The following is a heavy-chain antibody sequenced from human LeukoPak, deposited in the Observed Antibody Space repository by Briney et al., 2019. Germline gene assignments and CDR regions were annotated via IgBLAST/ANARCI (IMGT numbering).Heavy chain of an antibody. CDR3: ARGVRSGYDYLSWLDP. CDR1: GGAVSSSA. V-gene: IGHV1-69*06. Sequence: SVKVSCKASGGAVSSSALSWVRQAPGQGLEWIGGFLLNFNTAEYAQNFQGRLTITADRATKTFYMELSSLRSDGTAVYYCARGVRSGYDYLSWLDPWGQGTLVTVSS. J-gene: IGHJ5*02. CDR2: FLLNFNTA. D-gene: IGHD5-12*01.